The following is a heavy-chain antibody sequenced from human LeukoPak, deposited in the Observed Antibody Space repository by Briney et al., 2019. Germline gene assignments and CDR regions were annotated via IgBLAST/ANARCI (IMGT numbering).Heavy chain of an antibody. D-gene: IGHD3-22*01. CDR3: ARDGHYYDSSGYYYVDAFDI. CDR1: GGSISSGGYS. Sequence: SQTLSLTCAVSGGSISSGGYSWSWIRQPPGKGLEWIGYIYHSGSTYYNPSLKSRVTISVDRSKNQFSLKLSFVTAADTAVYYCARDGHYYDSSGYYYVDAFDIWGQGTMVTVSS. V-gene: IGHV4-30-2*01. J-gene: IGHJ3*02. CDR2: IYHSGST.